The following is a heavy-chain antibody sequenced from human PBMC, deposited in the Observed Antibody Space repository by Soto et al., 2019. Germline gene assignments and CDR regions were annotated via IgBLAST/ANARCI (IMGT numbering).Heavy chain of an antibody. CDR2: INAGNGNT. CDR3: ARDQVTGYDIWTGYRVYGMDV. J-gene: IGHJ6*02. Sequence: ASVKVSCKASGYTFTSYAMHWVRQAPGQRLEWMGWINAGNGNTKYSQKFQGRVTITRDTSASTAYMELSSLRSEDTAVYYCARDQVTGYDIWTGYRVYGMDVWGQGTTVTVSS. CDR1: GYTFTSYA. V-gene: IGHV1-3*01. D-gene: IGHD3-9*01.